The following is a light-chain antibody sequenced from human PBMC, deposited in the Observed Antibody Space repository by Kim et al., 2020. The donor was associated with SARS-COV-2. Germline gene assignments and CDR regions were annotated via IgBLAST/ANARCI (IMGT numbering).Light chain of an antibody. CDR2: AAS. J-gene: IGKJ2*01. Sequence: SASVGDRVTITCRASQSITSYLNWYQQKPGEAPTLLIYAASTLQSGVPSRFSGRGSGTDFTLTISSLQPEDFATYYCQESHSAPYTFGQGTKLEIK. CDR1: QSITSY. V-gene: IGKV1-39*01. CDR3: QESHSAPYT.